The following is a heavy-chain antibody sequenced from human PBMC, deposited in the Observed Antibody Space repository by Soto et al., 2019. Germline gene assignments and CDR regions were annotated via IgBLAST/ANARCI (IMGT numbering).Heavy chain of an antibody. J-gene: IGHJ4*02. V-gene: IGHV3-48*02. D-gene: IGHD3-10*01. Sequence: GGAMRLSCAASGLTFSSYRMNWVRKAQGKGRGSVSSISSTCSTIYYAVSVKGQFTISRDNAKNSLYLQMNSLRDEDTAVYYCAIYHFTLNYYGSGSPIDYWGQGTLVSVSS. CDR1: GLTFSSYR. CDR2: ISSTCSTI. CDR3: AIYHFTLNYYGSGSPIDY.